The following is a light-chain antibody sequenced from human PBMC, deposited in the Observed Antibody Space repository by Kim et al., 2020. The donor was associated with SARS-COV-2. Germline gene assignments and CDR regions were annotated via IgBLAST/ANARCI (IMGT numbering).Light chain of an antibody. Sequence: SAAVGDRFTITCRASQTIMRYLNWYQQKPGKAPKLLISSASTLQSGVPSRFSGSGSGTDFTLTISSLQPEDSASYFCQHSYNAPYIFGQGTKLEI. CDR3: QHSYNAPYI. J-gene: IGKJ2*01. CDR1: QTIMRY. V-gene: IGKV1-39*01. CDR2: SAS.